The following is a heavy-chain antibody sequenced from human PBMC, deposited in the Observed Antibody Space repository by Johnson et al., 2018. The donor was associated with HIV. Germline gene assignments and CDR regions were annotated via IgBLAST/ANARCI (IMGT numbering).Heavy chain of an antibody. CDR2: IYSGGST. CDR1: GFTVSSNY. Sequence: VQLVESGGGLIQPGGSLRLSCAASGFTVSSNYMSWVRQAPGKGLEWVSVIYSGGSTYYADSVKGRLTISRDNSKNTLYLQMNSLRAEDTAVYYCAKWGSMRATSAFDIWGQGTMVTVSS. CDR3: AKWGSMRATSAFDI. J-gene: IGHJ3*02. V-gene: IGHV3-53*01. D-gene: IGHD1-26*01.